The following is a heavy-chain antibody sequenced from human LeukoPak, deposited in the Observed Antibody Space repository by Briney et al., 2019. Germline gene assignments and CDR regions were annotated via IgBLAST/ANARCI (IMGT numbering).Heavy chain of an antibody. CDR3: ARVSSGIFGF. J-gene: IGHJ4*02. CDR2: IYYSGST. CDR1: XXXVSXXSYY. Sequence: EXLSLTCTXXXXXVSXXSYYXXWXRQXXXXGLEWIGYIYYSGSTNYNPSLKSRVTISVDTSKNQFSLKLSSVTAADTAVYYCARVSSGIFGFWGQGTLVTVSS. V-gene: IGHV4-61*01. D-gene: IGHD6-19*01.